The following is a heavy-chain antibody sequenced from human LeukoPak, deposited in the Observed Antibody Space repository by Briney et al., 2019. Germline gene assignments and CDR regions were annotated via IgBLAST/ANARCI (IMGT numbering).Heavy chain of an antibody. D-gene: IGHD3-10*01. CDR1: GFTVSSHY. J-gene: IGHJ3*02. Sequence: GGSLRLSCAASGFTVSSHYLTWVRQAPGKGLEWVSVLFSGGTTYYADSVKGRFTISRDNSKNTVYLQMNRMRADDTAVHYCATGSGSYRDAFDIWGQGTMVTVSS. V-gene: IGHV3-66*01. CDR3: ATGSGSYRDAFDI. CDR2: LFSGGTT.